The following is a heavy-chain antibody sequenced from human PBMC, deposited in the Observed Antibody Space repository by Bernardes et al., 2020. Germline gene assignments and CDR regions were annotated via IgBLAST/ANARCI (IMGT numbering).Heavy chain of an antibody. D-gene: IGHD1-26*01. Sequence: GGSLRLSCTGPGSTLPNPDKTWVRKAPGKGCEWVAGFTIRNADIDYAESVRGRFTISRDDSRNTLYLQMNSLRVEDTGIYYCAKDVGGTFNAWGQGILVTVSS. V-gene: IGHV3-23*01. CDR2: FTIRNADI. CDR1: GSTLPNPD. J-gene: IGHJ5*02. CDR3: AKDVGGTFNA.